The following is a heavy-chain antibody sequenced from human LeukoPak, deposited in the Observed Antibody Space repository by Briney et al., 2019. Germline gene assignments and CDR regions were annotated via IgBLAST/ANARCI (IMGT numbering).Heavy chain of an antibody. Sequence: SETLSLTCTVSGGSISSYYWSWIRQPPGKGLEWIGYIYYSGSTNYNPSLKSRVTISVDTSKNQFSLKLSSVTAADTAVYYCARSTGDTMIVVVPFDYWGQGTLVTVSS. CDR3: ARSTGDTMIVVVPFDY. CDR2: IYYSGST. D-gene: IGHD3-22*01. J-gene: IGHJ4*02. CDR1: GGSISSYY. V-gene: IGHV4-59*12.